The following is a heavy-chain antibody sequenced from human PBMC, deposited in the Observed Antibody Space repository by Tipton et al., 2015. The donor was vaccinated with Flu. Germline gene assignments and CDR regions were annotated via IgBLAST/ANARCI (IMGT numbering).Heavy chain of an antibody. CDR3: ARDDFWSGYSAGFDP. D-gene: IGHD3-3*01. V-gene: IGHV4-39*07. Sequence: TLSLTCTVPGGSISSSSYYWGWIRQPPGKGLEWIGSIYYSGSTYYNPSLKSRVTISVDTSKNQFSLKLSSVTAADTAVYYCARDDFWSGYSAGFDPWGQGTLVTVSS. CDR2: IYYSGST. J-gene: IGHJ5*02. CDR1: GGSISSSSYY.